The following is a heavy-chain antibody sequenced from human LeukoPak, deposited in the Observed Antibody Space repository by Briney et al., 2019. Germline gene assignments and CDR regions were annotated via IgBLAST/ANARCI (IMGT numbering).Heavy chain of an antibody. CDR2: INPSGGST. CDR3: ARGPTPSYYYGSGSYYSLDY. J-gene: IGHJ4*02. V-gene: IGHV1-46*01. Sequence: ASVKVSCKASGYTFTSYYMHWVRQAPGQGLEWMGIINPSGGSTSYAQKFQGRVTMTRDTSTSTVYMELSSLRSEDTAVYYCARGPTPSYYYGSGSYYSLDYWGQGTLVTVSS. D-gene: IGHD3-10*01. CDR1: GYTFTSYY.